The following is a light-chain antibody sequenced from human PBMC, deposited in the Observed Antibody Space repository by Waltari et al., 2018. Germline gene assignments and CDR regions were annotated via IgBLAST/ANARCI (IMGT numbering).Light chain of an antibody. CDR3: NSYTSSLTLV. CDR2: EVS. V-gene: IGLV2-14*01. CDR1: SSDVGGYDY. J-gene: IGLJ2*01. Sequence: QSALTQPASVSGSPGPSTTISCTGTSSDVGGYDYVSWYQQHPGKAPKLMIYEVSSRPSGVSNRFSGSKSGNTASLTISGLQAEDEAHYYCNSYTSSLTLVFGGGTKLTVL.